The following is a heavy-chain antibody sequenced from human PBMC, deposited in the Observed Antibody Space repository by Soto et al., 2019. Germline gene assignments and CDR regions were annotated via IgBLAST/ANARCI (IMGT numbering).Heavy chain of an antibody. Sequence: QLQLQESGSGLVKPSQTLSLTCGVSGGSINSGAYAWSWIRQPPGKGLEWMGYIYHIGSTYYNPSLKSRVTILIDRSKNQFSLKLSSVTAAGTAVYYCAGIRIAAAGGGLDVWGQGTTVTVYS. CDR3: AGIRIAAAGGGLDV. J-gene: IGHJ6*02. D-gene: IGHD6-13*01. V-gene: IGHV4-30-2*01. CDR2: IYHIGST. CDR1: GGSINSGAYA.